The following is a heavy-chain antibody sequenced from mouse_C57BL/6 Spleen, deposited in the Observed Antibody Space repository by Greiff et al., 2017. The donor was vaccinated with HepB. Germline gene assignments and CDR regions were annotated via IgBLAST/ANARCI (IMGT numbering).Heavy chain of an antibody. CDR3: WRVPPYYGSSHRAMDY. V-gene: IGHV8-2*01. J-gene: IGHJ4*01. Sequence: QVTLKESGPGILQPSQTLSLACTFSGISLSTSGMGLSWLRKPSGKALEWLASIWNNDNYYNPSLKSRLTISKETSNYQVFLKLTSVDTADSATYYGAWRVPPYYGSSHRAMDYWGQGTSVTVSS. D-gene: IGHD1-1*01. CDR2: WNNDNY. CDR1: ISLSTSGMGL.